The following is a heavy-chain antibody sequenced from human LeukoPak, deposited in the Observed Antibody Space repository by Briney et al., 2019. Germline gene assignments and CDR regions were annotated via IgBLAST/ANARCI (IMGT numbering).Heavy chain of an antibody. V-gene: IGHV3-53*01. D-gene: IGHD6-19*01. CDR1: GFNVSRDY. Sequence: GGSLRLSCAGSGFNVSRDYMSWVRQAPGQGLEWVAIIYFGGSKYYGDSVRGRFTISRDDSKNTAHLQMNSLKTEDTAVYYCTGGSGWYSPDYWGQGTLVTVSS. J-gene: IGHJ4*02. CDR2: IYFGGSK. CDR3: TGGSGWYSPDY.